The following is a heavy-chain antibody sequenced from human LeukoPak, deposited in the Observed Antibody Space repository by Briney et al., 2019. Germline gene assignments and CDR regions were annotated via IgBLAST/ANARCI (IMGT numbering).Heavy chain of an antibody. V-gene: IGHV3-49*03. Sequence: GGSLRLSCTTSGFTFGDYAMSWFRQAPGKGLEWVGFIRSKAYGGTTEYAASVKGRFTISRDDSKSIAYLQMNSLKTEDTAVYYCTRAIAISGWNSAEYFQHWGQGTLVTASS. CDR2: IRSKAYGGTT. J-gene: IGHJ1*01. D-gene: IGHD6-19*01. CDR1: GFTFGDYA. CDR3: TRAIAISGWNSAEYFQH.